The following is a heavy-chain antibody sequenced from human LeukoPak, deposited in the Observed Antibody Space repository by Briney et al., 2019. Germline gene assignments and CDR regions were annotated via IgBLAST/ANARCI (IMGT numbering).Heavy chain of an antibody. CDR1: GFTFSDYY. V-gene: IGHV3-11*04. CDR3: AREGKMATRTYYFDY. J-gene: IGHJ4*02. Sequence: VGSLRLSCAVSGFTFSDYYMSWIRQAPGKGLEWVSYISNSGSTIYYADSVKGRFTISRDNAKNSLYLQMNSLRAEDTAVYYCAREGKMATRTYYFDYWGQGTLVTVSS. CDR2: ISNSGSTI. D-gene: IGHD5-24*01.